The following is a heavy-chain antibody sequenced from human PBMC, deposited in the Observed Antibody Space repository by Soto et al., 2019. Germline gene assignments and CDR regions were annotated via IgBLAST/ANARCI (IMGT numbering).Heavy chain of an antibody. CDR3: SMVRGVIRRGYYYGMDV. Sequence: SETLSLTCAVYGGSFSGYYWSWIRQPPGKGLEWIGEINHSGSTNYNPSLKSRVTISVDTSKNQFSLKLSSVTAADTAVYYCSMVRGVIRRGYYYGMDVWGQGTTVTVSS. CDR2: INHSGST. D-gene: IGHD3-10*01. J-gene: IGHJ6*02. V-gene: IGHV4-34*01. CDR1: GGSFSGYY.